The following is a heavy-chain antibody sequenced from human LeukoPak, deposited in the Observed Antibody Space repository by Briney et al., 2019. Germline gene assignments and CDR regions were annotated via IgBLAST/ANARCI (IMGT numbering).Heavy chain of an antibody. CDR1: GFTVSTNY. CDR2: LYSGGST. V-gene: IGHV3-66*02. Sequence: GGSLRLSCVASGFTVSTNYMSWVRQAPGKGLDWVSLLYSGGSTYYADSVKGRFTISRDNSKNTLYLQMNSLRPKDTAVYYCASRDDFWSGYYFDIWGQGTMVTVSS. CDR3: ASRDDFWSGYYFDI. J-gene: IGHJ3*02. D-gene: IGHD3-3*01.